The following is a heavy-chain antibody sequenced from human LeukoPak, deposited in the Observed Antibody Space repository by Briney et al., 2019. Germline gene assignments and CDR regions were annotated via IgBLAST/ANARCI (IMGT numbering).Heavy chain of an antibody. CDR2: ISGSGGST. CDR3: AKDRGLPFPFDY. D-gene: IGHD4-11*01. V-gene: IGHV3-23*01. CDR1: GFTFSSYA. Sequence: PGGSLKLSCAASGFTFSSYAMSWVRQAPGKGLERVSAISGSGGSTYYADSVKGRFTISGDNSKNTLYMQMNSLRAEDTAVYYCAKDRGLPFPFDYWGQGTLVTVSS. J-gene: IGHJ4*02.